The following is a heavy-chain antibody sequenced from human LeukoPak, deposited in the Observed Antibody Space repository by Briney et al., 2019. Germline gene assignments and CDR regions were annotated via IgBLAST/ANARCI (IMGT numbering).Heavy chain of an antibody. CDR2: IYHSGST. J-gene: IGHJ3*02. CDR1: GYSISSGYY. V-gene: IGHV4-38-2*02. CDR3: ARVYDFWSGTNGGPKHGAFDI. D-gene: IGHD3-3*01. Sequence: SETLSLTCTVSGYSISSGYYWGWIRQPPGKGLEWIGSIYHSGSTYYNPSLKSRVTISVDTSKNQFSLKLSSVTAADTAVYYCARVYDFWSGTNGGPKHGAFDIWGQGTMVTVSS.